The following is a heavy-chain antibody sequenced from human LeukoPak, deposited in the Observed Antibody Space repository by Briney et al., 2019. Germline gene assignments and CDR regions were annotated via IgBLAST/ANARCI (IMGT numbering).Heavy chain of an antibody. CDR1: GFTVSSNY. Sequence: PGGSLRLSCAASGFTVSSNYMSWVRQAPGKGLEWVSAISGSGGSTYYADSVKGRFTISRDNSKNTLYLQMNSLRAEDTAVYYCAKRPLYSGIDYWGQGTLVTVSS. V-gene: IGHV3-23*01. CDR3: AKRPLYSGIDY. CDR2: ISGSGGST. J-gene: IGHJ4*02. D-gene: IGHD1-26*01.